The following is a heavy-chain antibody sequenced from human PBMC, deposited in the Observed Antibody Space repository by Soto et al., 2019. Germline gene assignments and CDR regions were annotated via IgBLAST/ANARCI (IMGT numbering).Heavy chain of an antibody. V-gene: IGHV1-69*08. D-gene: IGHD6-19*01. CDR1: GDSFSSYT. CDR3: ARDLPAVAGTQAFDI. Sequence: QVQLVQSGAAVEKPGSSVKISCKASGDSFSSYTLSWMRQAPGHGLEWMGRIVPLHGTTNYAQKFQGSVTSTADKSTSTVYMEVRSLRSEDTALYYCARDLPAVAGTQAFDIWGQGTMVIVSS. CDR2: IVPLHGTT. J-gene: IGHJ3*02.